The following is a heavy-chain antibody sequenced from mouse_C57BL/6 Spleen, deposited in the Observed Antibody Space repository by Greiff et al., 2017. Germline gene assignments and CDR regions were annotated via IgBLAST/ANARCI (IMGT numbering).Heavy chain of an antibody. Sequence: VQLQQSGPELVKPGASVKIPCKASGYTFTDYNMDWVKQSHGKSLEWIGDINPNNGGTIYNQKFKGKATLTVDKSSSTAYMELRSLTSEDTAVYYCARRRYDYAVYYFDYWGQGTTLTVSS. CDR3: ARRRYDYAVYYFDY. CDR2: INPNNGGT. J-gene: IGHJ2*01. V-gene: IGHV1-18*01. CDR1: GYTFTDYN. D-gene: IGHD2-4*01.